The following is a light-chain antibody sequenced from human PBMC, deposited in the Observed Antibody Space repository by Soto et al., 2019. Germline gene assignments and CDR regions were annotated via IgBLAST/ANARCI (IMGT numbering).Light chain of an antibody. CDR3: AAWDDSLNGIYV. CDR2: TDN. V-gene: IGLV1-44*01. Sequence: QSVLTQPPSASGTPGQRVTISCSGSSSNIGINTVNWYQQVPGTAPKLLIYTDNQRPSGVPDRFSGSKSGTSASLAISGLQSEDEDDYYCAAWDDSLNGIYVFGIGTKVT. CDR1: SSNIGINT. J-gene: IGLJ1*01.